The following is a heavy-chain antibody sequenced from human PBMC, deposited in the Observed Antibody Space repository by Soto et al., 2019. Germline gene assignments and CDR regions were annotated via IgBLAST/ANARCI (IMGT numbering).Heavy chain of an antibody. CDR2: TIPALGKT. V-gene: IGHV1-69*10. CDR3: ARGPSRTSAMDV. J-gene: IGHJ6*01. Sequence: SVKVYFKTSGDHFKKNVFTLVRQAPGQGLEWMGGTIPALGKTHYIEKFQGRVTITVDDATRTVYMEVRDLTSEDTAIHYCARGPSRTSAMDVWGQGTTVTVYS. CDR1: GDHFKKNV.